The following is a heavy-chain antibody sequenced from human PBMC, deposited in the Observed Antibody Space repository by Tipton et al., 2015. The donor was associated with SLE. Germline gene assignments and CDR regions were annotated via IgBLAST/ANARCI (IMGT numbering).Heavy chain of an antibody. V-gene: IGHV4-61*02. Sequence: TLSLTCTISGVSISSASYYWNWIRQPAGKGLEWIGRAYTTGSPYYNPSLESRVAISMDTSKNQFSLKLTAVTAADTAVYYCARVGHGSGWGVMFDFWGQGALVTVSS. CDR2: AYTTGSP. CDR3: ARVGHGSGWGVMFDF. D-gene: IGHD6-19*01. J-gene: IGHJ4*02. CDR1: GVSISSASYY.